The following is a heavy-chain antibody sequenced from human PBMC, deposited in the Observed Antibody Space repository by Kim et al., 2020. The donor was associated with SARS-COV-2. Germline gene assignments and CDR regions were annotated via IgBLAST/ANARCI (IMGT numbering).Heavy chain of an antibody. J-gene: IGHJ4*02. CDR3: ARGRGYFIDY. CDR2: ISADNEET. Sequence: ASVKVSCKASGYTFTRYAMHWVRQAPGQRLEWMGWISADNEETKYSEKYQGRVTITRDTSATTGYMELSSLRSEDTAVYFCARGRGYFIDYWGQGTLVTV. V-gene: IGHV1-3*01. CDR1: GYTFTRYA. D-gene: IGHD3-10*01.